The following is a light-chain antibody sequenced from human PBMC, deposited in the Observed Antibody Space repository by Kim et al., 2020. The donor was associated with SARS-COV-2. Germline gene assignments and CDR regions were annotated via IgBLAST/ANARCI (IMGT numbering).Light chain of an antibody. CDR2: KAS. Sequence: DIQMTQSPSTLSAFVGDRVTITCRASQSISTWLAWYQQKAGKAPKFLIYKASNLESGVPSRFSGSGSGTEFTLTISNLQPDDFGTYYCQQYHSYPYTFGQGTKLEI. J-gene: IGKJ2*01. CDR3: QQYHSYPYT. V-gene: IGKV1-5*03. CDR1: QSISTW.